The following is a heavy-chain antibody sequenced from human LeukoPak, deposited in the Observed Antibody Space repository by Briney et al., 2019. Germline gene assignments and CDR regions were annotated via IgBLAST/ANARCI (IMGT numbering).Heavy chain of an antibody. CDR3: ARDTRSYDTSGYYYFDY. CDR1: GASTTCYY. D-gene: IGHD3-22*01. V-gene: IGHV4-59*01. CDR2: IYSDGTT. J-gene: IGHJ4*02. Sequence: SETLSLTCSVSGASTTCYYWNWIRQAPGKGLEWIGYIYSDGTTSYSPSLRSRVTISIDTSRNQFSLKLSSVTAADAAVYYCARDTRSYDTSGYYYFDYWGQGALVTVSS.